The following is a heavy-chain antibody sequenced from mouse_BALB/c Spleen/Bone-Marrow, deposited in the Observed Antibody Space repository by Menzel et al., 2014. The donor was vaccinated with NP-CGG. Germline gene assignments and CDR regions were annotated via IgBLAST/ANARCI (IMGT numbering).Heavy chain of an antibody. V-gene: IGHV1S81*02. CDR2: INPSNGRT. Sequence: VQLQQSGAELVKPGASVKLSCKASGYTFTSYWMHWVKQRPGQGLEWIGEINPSNGRTNYNEKFKSKATLTVDKSSSTAYMQLSSLTSEDSAVYFCARWNYYGSLYWYFDVWGAKTTVTVSS. D-gene: IGHD1-1*01. CDR1: GYTFTSYW. CDR3: ARWNYYGSLYWYFDV. J-gene: IGHJ1*01.